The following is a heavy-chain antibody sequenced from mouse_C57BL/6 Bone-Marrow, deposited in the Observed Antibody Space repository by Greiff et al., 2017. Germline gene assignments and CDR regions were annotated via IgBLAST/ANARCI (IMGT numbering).Heavy chain of an antibody. V-gene: IGHV1-26*01. D-gene: IGHD2-1*01. Sequence: EVQLQQSGPELVKPGASVKISCKASGYTFTDYYMNWVKQSHGKSLEWIGDINPNNGGTSYNQKFKGKATLTVDKSSSTAYMELRSLTSEDSAVYYCGIYYGNYVSFAYWGQGTLVTVSA. CDR3: GIYYGNYVSFAY. CDR2: INPNNGGT. CDR1: GYTFTDYY. J-gene: IGHJ3*01.